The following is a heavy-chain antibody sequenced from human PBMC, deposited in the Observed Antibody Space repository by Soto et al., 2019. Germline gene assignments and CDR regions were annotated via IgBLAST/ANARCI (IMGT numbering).Heavy chain of an antibody. J-gene: IGHJ4*02. V-gene: IGHV3-23*01. CDR3: AKDHSRWFGELFVGY. D-gene: IGHD3-10*01. CDR1: GFTFSSYA. CDR2: ISGSGGST. Sequence: EVQLLESGGGLVQPGGSLRLSCAASGFTFSSYAMSWVRQAPGKGLEWVSAISGSGGSTYYADSVKGRFTISRDNSKNTLYLQMNCLRADDTAVYYCAKDHSRWFGELFVGYWGQGTLVTVSS.